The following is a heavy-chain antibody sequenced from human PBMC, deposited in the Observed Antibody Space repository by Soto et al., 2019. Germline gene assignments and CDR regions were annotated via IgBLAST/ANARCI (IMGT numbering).Heavy chain of an antibody. CDR1: GFTFSNAW. J-gene: IGHJ6*02. V-gene: IGHV3-15*07. D-gene: IGHD1-7*01. CDR3: TTDGAYNWNSLNYYSYGMDV. CDR2: IKSKTDGGTT. Sequence: EVQLVESGGGLVKPGGSLRLSCAASGFTFSNAWMNWVRQAPGKGLEWVGRIKSKTDGGTTDYAAPVKGRFTISRDDSKNTLYLQMNSLKTEDTAVYYCTTDGAYNWNSLNYYSYGMDVWGQGTTVTVSS.